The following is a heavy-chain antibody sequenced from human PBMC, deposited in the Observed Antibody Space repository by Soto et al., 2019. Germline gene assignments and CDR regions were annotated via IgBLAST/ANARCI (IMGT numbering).Heavy chain of an antibody. CDR2: IYSGGST. J-gene: IGHJ4*02. CDR3: ARGQQRPPRAVAGLGYYFDY. CDR1: GFTVSSNY. V-gene: IGHV3-66*01. Sequence: HPGGSLRLSCAASGFTVSSNYMSWVRQAPGKGLEWVSVIYSGGSTYYADSVKGRFTISRDNSKNTLYLQMNSLRAEDTAVYYCARGQQRPPRAVAGLGYYFDYWGQGTLVTVSS. D-gene: IGHD6-19*01.